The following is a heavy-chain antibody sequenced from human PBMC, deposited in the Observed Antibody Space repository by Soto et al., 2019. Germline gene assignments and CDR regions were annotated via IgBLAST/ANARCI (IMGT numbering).Heavy chain of an antibody. CDR2: IWYDGSNK. J-gene: IGHJ4*02. Sequence: QVQLVESGGGVVKPGRSLRLSCAASGFTFSSYGMHWVRQAPGKGLEWVAVIWYDGSNKYYADSVKGRFTISRDNSKNTLYLQMNSLRAEDTAVYYCARGRISPKAYFDYWGQGTLVTVSS. CDR3: ARGRISPKAYFDY. D-gene: IGHD2-15*01. V-gene: IGHV3-33*01. CDR1: GFTFSSYG.